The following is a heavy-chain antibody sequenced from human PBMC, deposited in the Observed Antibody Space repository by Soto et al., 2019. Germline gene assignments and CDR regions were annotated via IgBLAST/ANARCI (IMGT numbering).Heavy chain of an antibody. J-gene: IGHJ5*02. Sequence: PSETLSLTCTVSGGSISSYYWSWIRQPPGKGLEWIGYIYYSGSTNYNPSLKSRVTISVDTSKNQFSLKLSSVTAADTAVYYCARVTVTASYNWFDPWGQGTLVTVSS. CDR1: GGSISSYY. CDR3: ARVTVTASYNWFDP. D-gene: IGHD2-21*02. V-gene: IGHV4-59*01. CDR2: IYYSGST.